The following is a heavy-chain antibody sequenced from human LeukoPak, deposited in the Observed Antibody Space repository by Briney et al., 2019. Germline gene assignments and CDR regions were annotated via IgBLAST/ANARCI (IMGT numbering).Heavy chain of an antibody. J-gene: IGHJ6*03. D-gene: IGHD3-9*01. Sequence: TSESLSLTCTLPVGFINSYYWSWIRQPAGKGLEWIGRVYTSGITNYNPSLKSRITMSVETSKNRFSLKLTSVTAAHTAVYCCARHNGFDRGYYYYMDVWGKGTTVTVSS. CDR2: VYTSGIT. CDR3: ARHNGFDRGYYYYMDV. V-gene: IGHV4-4*07. CDR1: VGFINSYY.